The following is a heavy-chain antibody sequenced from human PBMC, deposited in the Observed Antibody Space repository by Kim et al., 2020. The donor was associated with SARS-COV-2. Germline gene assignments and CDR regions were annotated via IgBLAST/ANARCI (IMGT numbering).Heavy chain of an antibody. D-gene: IGHD4-17*01. J-gene: IGHJ4*02. CDR3: ALATGHGDYCFDY. V-gene: IGHV1-69*01. Sequence: AQKFQGRVTITADESTSTAYMELSSLRSEDTAVYYCALATGHGDYCFDYWGQGTLVTVSS.